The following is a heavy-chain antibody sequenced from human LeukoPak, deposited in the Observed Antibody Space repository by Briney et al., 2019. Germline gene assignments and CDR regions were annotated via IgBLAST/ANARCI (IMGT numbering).Heavy chain of an antibody. J-gene: IGHJ4*02. CDR3: ARDSKIAAADV. CDR1: GFTFSDHY. V-gene: IGHV3-72*01. CDR2: TRNKANSYTT. Sequence: GGSLRLSCAASGFTFSDHYMDWVRQAPVKGLEWVGRTRNKANSYTTEYAASVKGRFTISRDDSKNSLYLQMNSLKTEDTAVYYCARDSKIAAADVWGQGTLVTVSS. D-gene: IGHD6-13*01.